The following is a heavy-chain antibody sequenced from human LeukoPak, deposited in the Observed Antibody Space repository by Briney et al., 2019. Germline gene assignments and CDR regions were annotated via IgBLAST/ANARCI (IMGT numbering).Heavy chain of an antibody. CDR3: ARRSTVTPYDFYYMDV. Sequence: GGSLRLSCAASGFTFSSYSMTWVRQAPGKGLEWVANIKQDGSEKYYVDSVKGRFTISRNNADNLLYLQMSSLRGEDTAVYYCARRSTVTPYDFYYMDVWGKGTTVIVSS. CDR1: GFTFSSYS. D-gene: IGHD4-17*01. CDR2: IKQDGSEK. J-gene: IGHJ6*03. V-gene: IGHV3-7*01.